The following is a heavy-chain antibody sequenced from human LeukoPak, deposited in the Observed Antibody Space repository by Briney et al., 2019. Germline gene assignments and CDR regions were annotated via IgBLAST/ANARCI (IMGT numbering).Heavy chain of an antibody. Sequence: PGGSLRLSCAASGFTFSTYWMSWVRQAPGKGLEWVANIQQDGIKKYYVDSVEGRFTISRDNAKNSLYLQMNSLRAEDTAVYYCARALPLLGYCSGGSCYDPFDYWGQGTLVTVSS. D-gene: IGHD2-15*01. CDR3: ARALPLLGYCSGGSCYDPFDY. V-gene: IGHV3-7*01. CDR2: IQQDGIKK. J-gene: IGHJ4*02. CDR1: GFTFSTYW.